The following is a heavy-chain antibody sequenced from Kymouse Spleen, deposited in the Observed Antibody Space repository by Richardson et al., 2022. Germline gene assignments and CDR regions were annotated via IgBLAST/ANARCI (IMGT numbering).Heavy chain of an antibody. V-gene: IGHV3-15*01. CDR2: IKSKTDGGTT. CDR1: GFTFSNAW. D-gene: IGHD5-12*01. Sequence: EVQLVESGGGLVKPGGSLRLSCAASGFTFSNAWMSWVRQAPGKGLEWVGRIKSKTDGGTTDYAAPVKGRFTISRDDSKNTLYLQMNSLKTEDTAVYYCTTDGYSGPLEYYYGMDVWGQGTTVTVSS. CDR3: TTDGYSGPLEYYYGMDV. J-gene: IGHJ6*02.